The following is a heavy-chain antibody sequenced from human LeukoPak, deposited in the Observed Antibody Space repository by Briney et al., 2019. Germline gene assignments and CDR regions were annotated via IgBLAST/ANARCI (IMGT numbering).Heavy chain of an antibody. V-gene: IGHV4-59*01. J-gene: IGHJ3*02. CDR3: AGASYYYNASGYGSLNALDI. Sequence: SETLSLTCTVSGGSISSYYWSWIRQPPGKRLEWIGYIYDNGSTNYKPSLKSRVTMSVDTSKKQVSLKLASVTAADTAVYYCAGASYYYNASGYGSLNALDIWGQGTVVTVSS. D-gene: IGHD3-22*01. CDR1: GGSISSYY. CDR2: IYDNGST.